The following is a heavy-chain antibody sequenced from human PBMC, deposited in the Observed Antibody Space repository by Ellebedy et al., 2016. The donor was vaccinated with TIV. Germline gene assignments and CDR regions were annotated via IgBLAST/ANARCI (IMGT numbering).Heavy chain of an antibody. D-gene: IGHD4-17*01. V-gene: IGHV4-59*01. CDR1: GGSISSYY. J-gene: IGHJ2*01. CDR3: ARDLGLMTTGVGWYFDL. CDR2: IYYSGST. Sequence: SETLSLTCTVSGGSISSYYWSWIRQPPGKGLEWIGYIYYSGSTNYNPSLKSRVTISVDTSKNQFSLKLSSVTAADTAVYYCARDLGLMTTGVGWYFDLWGRGTLVTVSS.